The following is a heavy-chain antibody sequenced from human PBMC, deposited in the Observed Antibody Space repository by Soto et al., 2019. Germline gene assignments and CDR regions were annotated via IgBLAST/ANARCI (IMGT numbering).Heavy chain of an antibody. CDR2: IYYSGST. D-gene: IGHD5-12*01. J-gene: IGHJ2*01. Sequence: QVQLQESGPGLVKPSQTLSLTCTVSGGSISSGGYYWSWIRQHPGKGLEWIGYIYYSGSTYYNPSLKSRVTISVETSKNQFSLKLSSGTAADTSVYYCARASGYEWYWYFDLWGRGTLVTVSS. V-gene: IGHV4-31*03. CDR1: GGSISSGGYY. CDR3: ARASGYEWYWYFDL.